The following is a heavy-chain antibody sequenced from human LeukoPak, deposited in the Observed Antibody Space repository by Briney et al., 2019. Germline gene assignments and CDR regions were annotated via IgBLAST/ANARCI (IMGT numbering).Heavy chain of an antibody. Sequence: SGTLSLTCAVSGGSISSSNRWSWVRQPPGKGLEWIGEIYHSGSTNYNPSRKSRAPIAVDKAKNQFSLKLSSVTAADTAVYYCARSGSGYSGYDRWFDPWGQGTLVTVSS. CDR2: IYHSGST. V-gene: IGHV4-4*02. CDR1: GGSISSSNR. D-gene: IGHD5-12*01. CDR3: ARSGSGYSGYDRWFDP. J-gene: IGHJ5*02.